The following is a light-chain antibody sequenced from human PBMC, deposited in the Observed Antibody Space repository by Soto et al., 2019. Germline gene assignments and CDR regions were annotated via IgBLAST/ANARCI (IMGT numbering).Light chain of an antibody. CDR3: SSFTSSNTWV. V-gene: IGLV2-18*02. CDR2: EVS. Sequence: QSVLTQPPSVSGSPGQSVTISCTGTSSDVGSYNRVSWYQQPPGTAPKLMIYEVSNRPSGVPDRFFGSNSGNTASLTISGLQAEDEADYYCSSFTSSNTWVFGGGTKVTVL. CDR1: SSDVGSYNR. J-gene: IGLJ3*02.